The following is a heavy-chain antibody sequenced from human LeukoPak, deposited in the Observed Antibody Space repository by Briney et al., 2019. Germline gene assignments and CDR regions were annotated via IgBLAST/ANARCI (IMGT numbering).Heavy chain of an antibody. V-gene: IGHV3-23*01. CDR3: AKDYYGSGSYLSNDY. CDR1: GFTFSSYA. CDR2: ISGSGGST. J-gene: IGHJ4*02. D-gene: IGHD3-10*01. Sequence: PGGSLRLSCAASGFTFSSYAMSWVRQAPGKGLEWVSAISGSGGSTYYADSVKGRFTISRDNSKNTLYPQMNSLRAEDTAVYYCAKDYYGSGSYLSNDYWGQGTLVTVSS.